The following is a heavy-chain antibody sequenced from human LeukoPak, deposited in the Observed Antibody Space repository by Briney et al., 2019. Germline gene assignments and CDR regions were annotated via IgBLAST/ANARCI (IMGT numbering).Heavy chain of an antibody. CDR1: GFTFSSYA. Sequence: GGSLRLSCAASGFTFSSYAMSWVRQAPGKGLEWVSAISGSGGSTYYADSVKGRFTISRDNSKNTLYLQMNSLRAEDTAVYYCAIAAYSGSYRCYFDYWGQGTLVTVSS. V-gene: IGHV3-23*01. D-gene: IGHD1-26*01. J-gene: IGHJ4*02. CDR2: ISGSGGST. CDR3: AIAAYSGSYRCYFDY.